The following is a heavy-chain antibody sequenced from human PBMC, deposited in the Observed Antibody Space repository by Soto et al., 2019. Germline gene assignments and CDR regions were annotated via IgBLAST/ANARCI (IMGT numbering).Heavy chain of an antibody. CDR3: ARVTRDPIWGSYREPEDY. CDR2: IKQDGSEK. V-gene: IGHV3-7*01. J-gene: IGHJ4*02. CDR1: GFTFSSYW. Sequence: GGSLRLSCAASGFTFSSYWMSWVRQAPGKGLEWVANIKQDGSEKYYVDSVKGRFTISRDNAKNSLYLQMNSLRAEDTAVYYCARVTRDPIWGSYREPEDYWGQGTLVTVSS. D-gene: IGHD3-16*02.